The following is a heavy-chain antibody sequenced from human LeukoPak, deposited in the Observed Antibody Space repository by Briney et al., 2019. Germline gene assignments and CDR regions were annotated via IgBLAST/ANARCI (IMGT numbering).Heavy chain of an antibody. CDR1: GGSISSGGYY. CDR2: IFHSGST. J-gene: IGHJ3*02. CDR3: ARDEWLFREGAFDI. V-gene: IGHV4-30-2*01. Sequence: SETLSHTCTVSGGSISSGGYYWSWIRQPPGKGLEWIGYIFHSGSTYYNPSLKSRVTISVDRSKNQFSLKLSSVTAADTAVYYCARDEWLFREGAFDIWGQGTMVTVSS. D-gene: IGHD3-3*01.